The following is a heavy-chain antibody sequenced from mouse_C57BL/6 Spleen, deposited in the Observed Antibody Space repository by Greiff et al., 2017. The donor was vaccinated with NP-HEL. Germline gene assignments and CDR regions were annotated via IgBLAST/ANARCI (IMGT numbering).Heavy chain of an antibody. D-gene: IGHD2-1*01. J-gene: IGHJ1*03. CDR3: ARGIYYGNYGYFDV. Sequence: EVQRVESGGGLVQPGGSLKLSCAASGFTFSDYGMAWVRQAPRKGPEWVAFISNLAYSIYYADTVTGRFTISRENAKNTLYLEMSSLRSEDTAMYYCARGIYYGNYGYFDVWGTGTTVTVSS. V-gene: IGHV5-15*01. CDR2: ISNLAYSI. CDR1: GFTFSDYG.